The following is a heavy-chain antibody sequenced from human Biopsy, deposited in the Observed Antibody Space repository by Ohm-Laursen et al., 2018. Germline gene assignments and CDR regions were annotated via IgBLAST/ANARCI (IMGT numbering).Heavy chain of an antibody. V-gene: IGHV1-46*01. J-gene: IGHJ4*02. CDR1: GYSFTSYY. CDR3: ARNTGWYGNLYYFDY. Sequence: ASVKVSCKASGYSFTSYYMHWVRQAPGQGLEWMGMINPSGSTTSYLQIFQGRVTMTRDTSKSTVYMELSSLRSADTAVYFCARNTGWYGNLYYFDYWGQGTLVTVSS. D-gene: IGHD6-19*01. CDR2: INPSGSTT.